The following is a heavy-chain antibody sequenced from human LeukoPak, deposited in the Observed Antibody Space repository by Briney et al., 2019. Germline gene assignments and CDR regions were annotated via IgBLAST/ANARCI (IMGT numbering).Heavy chain of an antibody. CDR1: GFTFSSYA. CDR2: IYSGGSI. J-gene: IGHJ4*02. CDR3: ARDPSRGLYYFDR. D-gene: IGHD4/OR15-4a*01. Sequence: PGQSLRLSCVASGFTFSSYAMSWVRQAPGTGLQWVSVIYSGGSIYYADSVKGRFTISRDNSKNTLYLQMNSLRAEDTAVYYCARDPSRGLYYFDRWGQGTLVTVSS. V-gene: IGHV3-53*01.